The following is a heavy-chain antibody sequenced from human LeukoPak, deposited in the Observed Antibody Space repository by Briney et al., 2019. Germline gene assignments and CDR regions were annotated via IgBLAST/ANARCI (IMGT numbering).Heavy chain of an antibody. CDR2: INHSGST. V-gene: IGHV4-34*01. CDR1: GGSFSGYY. D-gene: IGHD1-14*01. J-gene: IGHJ6*02. Sequence: SETLSLTCAVYGGSFSGYYWSWIRQPQGKGLEWIGEINHSGSTNYNPSLKSRVTISVDTSKNQFSLKLSSVTAADTAVYYCARGPADHRYYYYGMDVWGQGTTVTVSS. CDR3: ARGPADHRYYYYGMDV.